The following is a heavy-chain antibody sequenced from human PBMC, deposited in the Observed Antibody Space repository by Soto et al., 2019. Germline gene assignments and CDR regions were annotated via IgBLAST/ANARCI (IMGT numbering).Heavy chain of an antibody. CDR3: ARDRKLRYFDWPFDY. V-gene: IGHV1-18*01. CDR1: GYTFTSYG. CDR2: ISAYNGNT. J-gene: IGHJ4*02. D-gene: IGHD3-9*01. Sequence: ASVKVSCKASGYTFTSYGISWVRQAPGQGLEWMGWISAYNGNTNYAQKLQGRVTMTTDTSTSTAYMELRSLRSDDTAVYYCARDRKLRYFDWPFDYWGQGTLVTVSS.